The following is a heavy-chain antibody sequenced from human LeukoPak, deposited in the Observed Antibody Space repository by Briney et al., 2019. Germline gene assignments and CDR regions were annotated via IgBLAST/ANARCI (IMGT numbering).Heavy chain of an antibody. CDR3: ARDPSVHIVVVPAAPDY. D-gene: IGHD2-2*01. Sequence: SVKVSCKASGYTFTSYYMHWVRQAPGQGLEWMERIIPILGIANYAQKFQGRVTITADKSTSTAYMELSSLRSEDTAVYYCARDPSVHIVVVPAAPDYWGQGTLVTVSS. CDR1: GYTFTSYY. J-gene: IGHJ4*02. V-gene: IGHV1-69*04. CDR2: IIPILGIA.